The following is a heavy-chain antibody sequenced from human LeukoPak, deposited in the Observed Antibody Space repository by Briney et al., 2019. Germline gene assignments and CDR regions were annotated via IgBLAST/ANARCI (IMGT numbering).Heavy chain of an antibody. J-gene: IGHJ4*02. V-gene: IGHV3-48*03. Sequence: GGSLRLSCAASGFTFSSYEMNWVRQAPGKGLERVSYISSGGSTIYYADSVKGRFTISRDDAKNSLYLQMNSLRAEDTAVYYCARATYVDTALVTDCWGRGTLVTVSS. D-gene: IGHD5-18*01. CDR2: ISSGGSTI. CDR3: ARATYVDTALVTDC. CDR1: GFTFSSYE.